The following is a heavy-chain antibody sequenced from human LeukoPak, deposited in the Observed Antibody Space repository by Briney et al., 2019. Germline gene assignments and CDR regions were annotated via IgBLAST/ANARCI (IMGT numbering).Heavy chain of an antibody. V-gene: IGHV4-34*01. CDR2: INHSGST. D-gene: IGHD2-15*01. CDR1: GGSFSGYY. Sequence: SEILSLTCAVYGGSFSGYYWSWIRQPPGKGLEWIGEINHSGSTNYNPSLKSRVTISVDTSKNQFSLKLSSVTAADTAVYYCARAVAGIVVVVAAKETDNWFDPWGQGTLVTVSS. CDR3: ARAVAGIVVVVAAKETDNWFDP. J-gene: IGHJ5*02.